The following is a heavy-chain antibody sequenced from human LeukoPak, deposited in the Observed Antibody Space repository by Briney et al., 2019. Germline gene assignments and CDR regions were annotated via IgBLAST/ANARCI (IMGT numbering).Heavy chain of an antibody. V-gene: IGHV1-2*02. D-gene: IGHD6-19*01. Sequence: ASVKVSCKASGYTFTGYYMHWVRQAPGQGLERMGWINPNSGGTNYAQKFQGRVTMTRDTSISTAYMELSRLRSDDTAVYYCARESSTKYSSGVIDYWGQGTLVTVSS. CDR1: GYTFTGYY. CDR3: ARESSTKYSSGVIDY. CDR2: INPNSGGT. J-gene: IGHJ4*02.